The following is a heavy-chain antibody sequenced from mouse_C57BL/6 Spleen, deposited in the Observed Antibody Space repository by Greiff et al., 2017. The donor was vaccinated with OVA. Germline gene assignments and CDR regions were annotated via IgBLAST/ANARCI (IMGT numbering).Heavy chain of an antibody. J-gene: IGHJ4*01. Sequence: VQLQESGPGLVQPSQSLSITCTVSGFSLTSYGVHWVRQSPGKGLEWLGVIWSGGSTDYNAAFISRLSISKDNSKSQVFFKMNSLQADDSAIYYCARGELYYLYAMDYWGQGTSVTVSS. CDR2: IWSGGST. V-gene: IGHV2-2*01. CDR3: ARGELYYLYAMDY. D-gene: IGHD2-1*01. CDR1: GFSLTSYG.